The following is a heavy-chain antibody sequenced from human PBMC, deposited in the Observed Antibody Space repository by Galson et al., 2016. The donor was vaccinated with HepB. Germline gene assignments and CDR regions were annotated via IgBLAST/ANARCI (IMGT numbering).Heavy chain of an antibody. J-gene: IGHJ4*02. V-gene: IGHV1-69*13. CDR2: LIPIFGTA. Sequence: SVKVSCKASGDTFSSYAVSWVRQAPGQGLEWMGGLIPIFGTANYARKVQGRLTITADESTNTAYMELNSLRSEDTAVYYCARESGVPSRFFDYWGQGTLVTVSS. D-gene: IGHD2-2*01. CDR1: GDTFSSYA. CDR3: ARESGVPSRFFDY.